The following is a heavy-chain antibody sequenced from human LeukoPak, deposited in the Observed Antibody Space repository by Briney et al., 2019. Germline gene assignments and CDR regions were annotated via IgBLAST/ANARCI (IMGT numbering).Heavy chain of an antibody. J-gene: IGHJ4*02. CDR3: ARGPTYQAIDF. CDR1: GGSISSSNYY. CDR2: IHYSETT. V-gene: IGHV4-39*02. Sequence: SQTLSPTCPVSGGSISSSNYYCGWIRQPPGKGLEWIASIHYSETTCYIPSLKSRVTISVETSKNHCSLKLSSVTAADTAVYYCARGPTYQAIDFWGEGTLVTVSS. D-gene: IGHD2-2*01.